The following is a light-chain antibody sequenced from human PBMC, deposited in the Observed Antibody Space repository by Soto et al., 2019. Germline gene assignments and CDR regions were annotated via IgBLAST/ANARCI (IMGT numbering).Light chain of an antibody. Sequence: EDVLTKSPGTLSLAPGERATLSCRASQSVSGYLAWYQQKPGQAPRLLIYGASNRATGIPDRFSGSGSGTDFTLTISRLEPEDFAVYYCQQYGSSGTFGQGTKVDIK. CDR3: QQYGSSGT. J-gene: IGKJ1*01. V-gene: IGKV3-20*01. CDR1: QSVSGY. CDR2: GAS.